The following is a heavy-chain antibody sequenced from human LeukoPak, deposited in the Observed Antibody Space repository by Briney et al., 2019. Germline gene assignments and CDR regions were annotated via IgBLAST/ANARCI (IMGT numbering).Heavy chain of an antibody. Sequence: ASVKVSCKASGYTFTGYYMHWVRQAPGQGLEWMGWINPNSGGTNYAQKFQGRVTMTRDTSSSTAYMELSRLRSDDTAVYYCAREEAAAGTSWFDPWGQGTLVTVSS. CDR1: GYTFTGYY. V-gene: IGHV1-2*02. CDR3: AREEAAAGTSWFDP. D-gene: IGHD6-13*01. J-gene: IGHJ5*02. CDR2: INPNSGGT.